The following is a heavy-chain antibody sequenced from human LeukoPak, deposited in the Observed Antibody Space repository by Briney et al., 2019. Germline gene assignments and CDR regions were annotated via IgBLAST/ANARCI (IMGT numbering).Heavy chain of an antibody. Sequence: PGGSLRLSCAASGFTFSSYAMHWVRQAPGKGLEYVSAISSNGGSTYYANSVKGRFTISRDNSKNTLYLQMNSLRAEDTAVYYCARDQMAEQWLVYYYYGMDVWGQGTTVTVSS. CDR1: GFTFSSYA. CDR2: ISSNGGST. J-gene: IGHJ6*02. D-gene: IGHD6-19*01. V-gene: IGHV3-64*01. CDR3: ARDQMAEQWLVYYYYGMDV.